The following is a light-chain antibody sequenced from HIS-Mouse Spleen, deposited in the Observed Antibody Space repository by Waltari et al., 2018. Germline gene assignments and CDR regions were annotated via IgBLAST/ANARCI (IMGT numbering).Light chain of an antibody. Sequence: SYELTQPPSVSVSPGQTARITCSGDALPKKYASWYQQKSGQAPVLVIYEDSKRPPGIPERFSGSSSGTMATLTISGAQVEDEADYYCYSTDSSGNWVFGGGTKLTVL. J-gene: IGLJ3*02. CDR3: YSTDSSGNWV. CDR2: EDS. V-gene: IGLV3-10*01. CDR1: ALPKKY.